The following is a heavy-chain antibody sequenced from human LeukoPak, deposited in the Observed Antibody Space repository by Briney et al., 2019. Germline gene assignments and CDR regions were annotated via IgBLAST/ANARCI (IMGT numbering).Heavy chain of an antibody. V-gene: IGHV3-23*01. D-gene: IGHD2-2*01. J-gene: IGHJ6*02. Sequence: GGSLRLSCAASGFTFSSYAMSWVRQAPGNGLEWVSAISGGGDSTFYADSVKGRFTISRDNSKNTLYLQMSSLRAEDTAIYYCAKEEYSTRYYYYGMDVWGQGTTVTVSS. CDR1: GFTFSSYA. CDR3: AKEEYSTRYYYYGMDV. CDR2: ISGGGDST.